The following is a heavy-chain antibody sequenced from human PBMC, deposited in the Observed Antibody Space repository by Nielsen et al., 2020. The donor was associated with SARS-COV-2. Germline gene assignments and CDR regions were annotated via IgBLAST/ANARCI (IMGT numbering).Heavy chain of an antibody. CDR3: VRERVEYSSSRHNYYYYGMDV. CDR2: IGTAGDT. J-gene: IGHJ6*02. D-gene: IGHD6-13*01. V-gene: IGHV3-13*04. CDR1: GFTFSSYD. Sequence: ETLSLTCAASGFTFSSYDMHWVRQATGKGLEWVSAIGTAGDTYYPGSVKGRFTISRENAKNSLYLQMNSLRAGDTAVYYCVRERVEYSSSRHNYYYYGMDVWGQGTTVTVSS.